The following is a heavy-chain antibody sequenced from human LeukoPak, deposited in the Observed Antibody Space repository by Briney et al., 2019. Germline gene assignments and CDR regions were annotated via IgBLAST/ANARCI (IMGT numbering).Heavy chain of an antibody. J-gene: IGHJ4*02. CDR1: GFTFSSYA. CDR2: ISYDGSNK. D-gene: IGHD6-13*01. V-gene: IGHV3-30-3*01. Sequence: GGSLRLSCAASGFTFSSYAMHWVRQAPGKGLEWVAVISYDGSNKYYADSVKGRFTISRDNSKNTLYLQMNSLRAEDTAVYYCAKVGQQLVYFDYWGQGTLVTVSS. CDR3: AKVGQQLVYFDY.